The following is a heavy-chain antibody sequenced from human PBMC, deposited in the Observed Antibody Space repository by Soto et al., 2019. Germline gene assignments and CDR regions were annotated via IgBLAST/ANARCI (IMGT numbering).Heavy chain of an antibody. CDR1: GGSISSSSYY. Sequence: SETLSLTCTVSGGSISSSSYYWGWIRQPPGKGLEWIGSIYYSGSTYYNPSLKSRVTISVDTSKNQFSLKLSSVTAADTAVYYCARDSLVLMVYATRVCGMDVWGQGTTVTVSS. D-gene: IGHD2-8*01. CDR3: ARDSLVLMVYATRVCGMDV. CDR2: IYYSGST. J-gene: IGHJ6*02. V-gene: IGHV4-39*02.